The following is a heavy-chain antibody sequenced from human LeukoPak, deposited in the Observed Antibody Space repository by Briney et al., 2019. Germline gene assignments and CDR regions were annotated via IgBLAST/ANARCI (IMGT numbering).Heavy chain of an antibody. D-gene: IGHD4-11*01. CDR3: AREYSNNRYYYYGMDV. CDR1: GFTFSSYA. V-gene: IGHV3-30-3*01. J-gene: IGHJ6*02. Sequence: GRSLRLSSAASGFTFSSYAMHWVRQAPGKGLEWVAVISYDGSNKYYADSVKGRFTISRDNSKNTLYLQMNSLRAEDTAVYYCAREYSNNRYYYYGMDVWGQGTTVTVSS. CDR2: ISYDGSNK.